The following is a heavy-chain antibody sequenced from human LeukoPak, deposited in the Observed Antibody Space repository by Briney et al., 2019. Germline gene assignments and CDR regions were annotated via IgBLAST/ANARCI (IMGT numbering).Heavy chain of an antibody. D-gene: IGHD2-15*01. CDR3: GRKAGDCGGGSCYSIDY. CDR2: ITPIFGTA. Sequence: SVKVSCKAFGGSFSSEAISWVRQAPRQGLGWMGGITPIFGTANYAQKFQGRVTITTDASTSTAYMEVSSLRSEETAVYYCGRKAGDCGGGSCYSIDYWGQGTLVTVPS. V-gene: IGHV1-69*05. J-gene: IGHJ4*02. CDR1: GGSFSSEA.